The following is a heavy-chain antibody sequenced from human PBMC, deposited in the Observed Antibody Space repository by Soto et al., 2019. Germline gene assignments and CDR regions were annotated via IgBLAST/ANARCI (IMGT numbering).Heavy chain of an antibody. J-gene: IGHJ5*02. CDR2: ISPGSRYP. CDR3: VRGGGGGLFDP. CDR1: GFTFGDSY. D-gene: IGHD2-15*01. V-gene: IGHV3-11*06. Sequence: GGSLRLSCAGSGFTFGDSYMSWISQAPGKGLEWLSYISPGSRYPAYADSVKGRFTISRDNAKRSLYLQMMSLTAEDTAIYYCVRGGGGGLFDPWGQGTMVTVSS.